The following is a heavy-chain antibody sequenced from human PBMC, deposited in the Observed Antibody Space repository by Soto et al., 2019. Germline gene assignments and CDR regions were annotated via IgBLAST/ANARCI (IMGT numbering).Heavy chain of an antibody. V-gene: IGHV4-34*01. CDR3: ARAPYQLLYWFDP. CDR1: GGSFSCYY. D-gene: IGHD2-2*01. CDR2: INHSGST. Sequence: SETLSLTCAVYGGSFSCYYWSWIRQPPGKGLEWIGEINHSGSTNYNPSLKSRVTISVDTSKNQFSLKLSSVTAADTAVYYCARAPYQLLYWFDPWGQGTLVTVSS. J-gene: IGHJ5*02.